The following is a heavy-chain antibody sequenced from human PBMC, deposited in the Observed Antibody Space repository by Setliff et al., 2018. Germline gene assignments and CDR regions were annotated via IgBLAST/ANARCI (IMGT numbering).Heavy chain of an antibody. D-gene: IGHD3-3*01. CDR2: FYTTGKT. V-gene: IGHV4-4*08. Sequence: SETLSLTCTVSGGSISSHYWSWIRQPPGKGLEWIGHFYTTGKTNYNPSLKSRVAISGDTSNNHFSLKQSSVTAAEPATYYCPRGGPTRTISRVLVVSAFEPWGEGSRVTVSS. CDR1: GGSISSHY. J-gene: IGHJ5*02. CDR3: PRGGPTRTISRVLVVSAFEP.